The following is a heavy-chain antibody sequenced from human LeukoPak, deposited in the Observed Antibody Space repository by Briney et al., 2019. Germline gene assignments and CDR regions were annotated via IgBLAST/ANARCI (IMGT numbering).Heavy chain of an antibody. CDR2: IRNKARSYTT. CDR1: GFTFSDQY. CDR3: ARLGVGVTTDY. V-gene: IGHV3-72*01. D-gene: IGHD2-21*02. J-gene: IGHJ4*02. Sequence: GGSLRLSCAASGFTFSDQYMDWVRQAPGKGLEWVGRIRNKARSYTTEYAASVKGRFTISRDDSQNSLYLQMNSLKTEDTAVYYCARLGVGVTTDYWGQGTLVTVSS.